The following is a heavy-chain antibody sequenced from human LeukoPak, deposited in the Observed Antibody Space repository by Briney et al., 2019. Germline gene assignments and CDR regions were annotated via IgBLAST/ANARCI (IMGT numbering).Heavy chain of an antibody. CDR3: ARGSIVGATFDYFDY. V-gene: IGHV1-2*02. J-gene: IGHJ4*02. CDR2: INPNSGGT. D-gene: IGHD1-26*01. Sequence: ASVKVSCKASGYTFTGYYIHWVRQAPGQGLEWMGWINPNSGGTNYAQKFQGRVTMTRDTSISAAYMDLSRLRSDDTAVYYCARGSIVGATFDYFDYWGQGTLVTVSS. CDR1: GYTFTGYY.